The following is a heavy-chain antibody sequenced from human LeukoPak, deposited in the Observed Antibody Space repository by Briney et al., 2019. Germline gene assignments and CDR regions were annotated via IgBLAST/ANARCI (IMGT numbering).Heavy chain of an antibody. Sequence: GGSLRLSCAASGFTFSSYWMHWVRQAPGKGLVWVSRINSDGSSTSYADSVKGRFTISRDNSKNTLYLQMNSLRAEDTAVYYCAKSDPKTTVTLTSGDYWGQGTLVTVSS. J-gene: IGHJ4*02. CDR3: AKSDPKTTVTLTSGDY. V-gene: IGHV3-74*01. CDR1: GFTFSSYW. CDR2: INSDGSST. D-gene: IGHD4-17*01.